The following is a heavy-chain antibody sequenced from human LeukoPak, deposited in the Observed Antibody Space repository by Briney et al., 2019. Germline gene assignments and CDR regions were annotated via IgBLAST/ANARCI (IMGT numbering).Heavy chain of an antibody. CDR2: ISSSSYI. J-gene: IGHJ6*03. CDR3: ARALASIAARREGDYYYYMDV. V-gene: IGHV3-21*01. CDR1: GFTFSSYS. D-gene: IGHD6-6*01. Sequence: PGGSLRLSCAASGFTFSSYSMNWVRQAPGKGLEWVSSISSSSYIYYADSVKGRFTISRDNAKNSLYLQMNSLRAEDTAVYYCARALASIAARREGDYYYYMDVWGKGTSVTVSS.